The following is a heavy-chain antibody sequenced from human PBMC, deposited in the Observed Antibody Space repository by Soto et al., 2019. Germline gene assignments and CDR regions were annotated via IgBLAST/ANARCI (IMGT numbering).Heavy chain of an antibody. V-gene: IGHV1-69*01. D-gene: IGHD3-3*01. Sequence: VQLVESGAEVKKPGSSVKVSCKASGGTFSSYAISWVRQAPGQGLEWMGGIIPIFGTANYAQKFQGRVTITADESTSTAYMELSSLRSEDTAVYYCARRRLLSNTNSVNWYFDLWGRGTLVTVSS. CDR3: ARRRLLSNTNSVNWYFDL. CDR2: IIPIFGTA. J-gene: IGHJ2*01. CDR1: GGTFSSYA.